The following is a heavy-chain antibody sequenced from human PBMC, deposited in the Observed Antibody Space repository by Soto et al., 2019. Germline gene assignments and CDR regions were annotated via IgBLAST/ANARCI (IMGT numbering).Heavy chain of an antibody. CDR2: IYYSGST. Sequence: KPSETLSLTCTVSGGSISSSSYYWGWIRQPPGKGLEWIGSIYYSGSTYYNPSLKSRVTISVDTSKNQFSLKLSSVTAADTAVYYCASGGLGPSDVLLWFGGRYYYYGMDVWGQGTTVTVSS. CDR3: ASGGLGPSDVLLWFGGRYYYYGMDV. D-gene: IGHD3-10*01. V-gene: IGHV4-39*01. J-gene: IGHJ6*02. CDR1: GGSISSSSYY.